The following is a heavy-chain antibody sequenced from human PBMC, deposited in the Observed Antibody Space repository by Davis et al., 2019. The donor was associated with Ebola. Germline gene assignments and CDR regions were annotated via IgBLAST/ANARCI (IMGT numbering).Heavy chain of an antibody. CDR1: GFPFSSYA. CDR2: ISGSGGST. J-gene: IGHJ4*02. D-gene: IGHD6-19*01. Sequence: GESLMISCAASGFPFSSYAMSWVRQAPGKGLEWVSAISGSGGSTYYADSVKGRFTISRDNSKNTLYLQMNSLRAEDTAVYYGAKAGWNGWLDYWGQGTLVTVSS. CDR3: AKAGWNGWLDY. V-gene: IGHV3-23*01.